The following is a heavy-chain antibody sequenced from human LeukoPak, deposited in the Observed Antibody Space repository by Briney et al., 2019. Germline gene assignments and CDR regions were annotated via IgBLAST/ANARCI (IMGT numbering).Heavy chain of an antibody. D-gene: IGHD3-10*01. V-gene: IGHV4-4*07. J-gene: IGHJ5*02. CDR2: IYTSGST. CDR3: ARGNYYSSGSYLRLRSPLDWFDP. Sequence: RPSETLSLTCTVSGGSISSYYWSWIRQPAGKGLEWIGRIYTSGSTNYNPSLKSRVTMSVDTSKNQFSLKLSSVTAADTAVYYCARGNYYSSGSYLRLRSPLDWFDPWGQGTLVTVSS. CDR1: GGSISSYY.